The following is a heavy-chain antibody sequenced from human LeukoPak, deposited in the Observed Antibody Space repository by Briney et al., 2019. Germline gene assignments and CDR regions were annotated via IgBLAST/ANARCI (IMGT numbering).Heavy chain of an antibody. Sequence: SETLSLTCTVSGGSISSYYWSWIRQPPGKGLEWIGYIYYSGSTNYNPSLKSRVTISVDTSKNQFSLKLSSVTAADTAVYYCARHSAGAEWLMYYYYYYMDVWGKGTTVTVSS. D-gene: IGHD3-3*01. V-gene: IGHV4-59*08. J-gene: IGHJ6*03. CDR1: GGSISSYY. CDR2: IYYSGST. CDR3: ARHSAGAEWLMYYYYYYMDV.